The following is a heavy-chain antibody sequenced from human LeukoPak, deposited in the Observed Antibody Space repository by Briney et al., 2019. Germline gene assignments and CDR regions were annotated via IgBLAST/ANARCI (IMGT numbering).Heavy chain of an antibody. CDR3: AREREPGGSYYYYMDV. Sequence: SETLSLTCTVSGGSISSGSYYWSWIRQPAGKGLEWIGRIYTSGSTNYNPSLKSRVTISVDTSKNQFSLKLSSVTAADTALYSCAREREPGGSYYYYMDVWSKGTTVTVSS. D-gene: IGHD1-26*01. CDR1: GGSISSGSYY. CDR2: IYTSGST. J-gene: IGHJ6*03. V-gene: IGHV4-61*02.